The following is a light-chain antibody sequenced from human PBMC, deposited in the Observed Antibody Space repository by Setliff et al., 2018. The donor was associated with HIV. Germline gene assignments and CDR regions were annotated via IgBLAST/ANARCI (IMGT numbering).Light chain of an antibody. CDR2: DVN. J-gene: IGLJ1*01. V-gene: IGLV2-11*01. Sequence: QSALTQSRSVSGSPGQSVTISCTGTSSDVGAHNYVSWYQHHPGKAPKLMIYDVNKRPSGVPDRFSGSKSGNTASLTISALQAEDEADYFCASYRSPATYVFGIGTKVTVL. CDR3: ASYRSPATYV. CDR1: SSDVGAHNY.